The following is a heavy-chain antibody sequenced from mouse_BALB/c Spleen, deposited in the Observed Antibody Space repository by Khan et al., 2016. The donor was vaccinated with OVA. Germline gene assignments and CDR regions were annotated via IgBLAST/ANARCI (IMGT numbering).Heavy chain of an antibody. V-gene: IGHV5-17*02. J-gene: IGHJ1*03. CDR1: GFTFSSFG. Sequence: EVELVESGGGLVQPGGSRKLSCAASGFTFSSFGMHWVRQAPEKGLEWVAYISSGSSTIYYADTVKGRFTISRENPKNTLFLQMTSLRSEDTAMYYCATYGWWDWGTGTTVTVSS. CDR3: ATYGWWD. CDR2: ISSGSSTI. D-gene: IGHD1-1*01.